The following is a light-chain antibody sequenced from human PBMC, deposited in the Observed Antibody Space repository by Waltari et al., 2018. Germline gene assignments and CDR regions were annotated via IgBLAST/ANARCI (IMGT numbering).Light chain of an antibody. Sequence: QPVLTHSSSASASLGSSVKLTCTLSSGHSSYIIAWHQQQPGKAPRYLMKLEGSGSYNKGSGVPDRFSGSSSGADRYLTISNLQSEDEADYYCETWDSNLWVFGGGTKLTVL. V-gene: IGLV4-60*03. CDR3: ETWDSNLWV. CDR1: SGHSSYI. CDR2: LEGSGSY. J-gene: IGLJ3*02.